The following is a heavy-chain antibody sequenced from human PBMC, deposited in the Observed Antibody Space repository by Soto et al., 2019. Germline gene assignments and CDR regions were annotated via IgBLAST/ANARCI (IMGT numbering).Heavy chain of an antibody. V-gene: IGHV3-48*01. Sequence: GGSLRLSCAASGVTFSSYSMNWVRQAPGKGLEWVSYISSSSSTIYYADSVKGRFTISRDNAKNSLYLQLKSLRAEDTAVYYCAREGATVTDLFDYWGQGTLVTVSS. J-gene: IGHJ4*02. CDR1: GVTFSSYS. CDR3: AREGATVTDLFDY. D-gene: IGHD4-17*01. CDR2: ISSSSSTI.